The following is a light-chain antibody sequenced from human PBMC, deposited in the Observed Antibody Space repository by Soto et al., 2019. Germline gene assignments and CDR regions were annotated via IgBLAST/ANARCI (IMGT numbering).Light chain of an antibody. J-gene: IGKJ4*01. CDR3: QQYNNWPALT. V-gene: IGKV3-15*01. CDR1: QSISSN. Sequence: EIVMTQSPATLSVSPGERATLSCRASQSISSNLAWYQQKPGQAPRLLIYGASTRATGIPARFSGSGSGTEFTLTIGSLQSEDFAVYYCQQYNNWPALTFGGGTKVEI. CDR2: GAS.